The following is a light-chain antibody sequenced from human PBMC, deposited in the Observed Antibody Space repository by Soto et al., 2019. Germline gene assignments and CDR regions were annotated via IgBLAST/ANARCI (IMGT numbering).Light chain of an antibody. J-gene: IGKJ1*01. CDR1: QTISSW. V-gene: IGKV1-5*03. CDR2: KAS. CDR3: QQYSSYFWT. Sequence: DIQMTQSPSTLPRSVGDRVTITCRASQTISSWLAWYQQKPERAPKLLIYKASSLQSGVPSRFSGSGSGTEFTLTISSLQPDDFATYYCQQYSSYFWTFGQGTKVDI.